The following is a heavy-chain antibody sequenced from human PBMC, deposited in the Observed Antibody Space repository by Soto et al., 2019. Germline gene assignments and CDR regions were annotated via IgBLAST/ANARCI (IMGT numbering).Heavy chain of an antibody. CDR1: GFTFENYA. V-gene: IGHV3-23*01. CDR2: ISGSGDNT. D-gene: IGHD5-12*01. Sequence: PGGSLRLSCAAYGFTFENYALSWVRQAPGKGPEWVSVISGSGDNTDYADPAKGRLTIPTDNSKNALYLQMNSLRVEDTAVYSGAKGNWRSRDILDTITAFDHRGLGTLVTVSS. J-gene: IGHJ4*02. CDR3: AKGNWRSRDILDTITAFDH.